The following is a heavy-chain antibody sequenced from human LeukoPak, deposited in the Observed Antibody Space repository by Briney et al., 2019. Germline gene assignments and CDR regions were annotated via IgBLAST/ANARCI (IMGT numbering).Heavy chain of an antibody. J-gene: IGHJ4*02. CDR3: AIREGGSGSFDY. CDR2: MNPNSGNT. V-gene: IGHV1-8*01. D-gene: IGHD3-10*01. Sequence: ASVKVSCKASGYTFTSYDINWVRQATGHGLEWMGWMNPNSGNTGYAQKFQGRVTMTRNTSIGTAYMELSSLRSEDTAVYYCAIREGGSGSFDYWGQGTLVTVSS. CDR1: GYTFTSYD.